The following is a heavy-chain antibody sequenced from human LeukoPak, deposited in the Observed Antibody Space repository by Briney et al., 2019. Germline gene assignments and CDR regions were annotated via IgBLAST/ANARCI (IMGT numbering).Heavy chain of an antibody. CDR1: GYTFTGYY. D-gene: IGHD5-18*01. J-gene: IGHJ5*02. Sequence: ASVKVSCKASGYTFTGYYMHWVRQAPGQGLEWMGWINPNSGGTNYAQKLQGRVTMTTDTSTSTAYMELGSLRSDDTAVYYCARVLNGYTKQPHLYNWFDPWGQGTLVTVSS. CDR3: ARVLNGYTKQPHLYNWFDP. V-gene: IGHV1-2*02. CDR2: INPNSGGT.